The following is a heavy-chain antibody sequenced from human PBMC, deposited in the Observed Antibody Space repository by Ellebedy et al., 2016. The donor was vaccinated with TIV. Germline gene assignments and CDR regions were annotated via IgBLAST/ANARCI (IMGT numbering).Heavy chain of an antibody. CDR1: GFTFSDYY. J-gene: IGHJ6*02. D-gene: IGHD3-9*01. CDR2: ISNSRGYT. Sequence: GESLKISCAASGFTFSDYYMSWVRQAPGKGLECVSYISNSRGYTYYADSVKGRFTISRDNAKNSLTLQMNSLRAEDTAVYYCARVYYDVLTDFWGAMDVWGQGTTVTVSS. V-gene: IGHV3-11*06. CDR3: ARVYYDVLTDFWGAMDV.